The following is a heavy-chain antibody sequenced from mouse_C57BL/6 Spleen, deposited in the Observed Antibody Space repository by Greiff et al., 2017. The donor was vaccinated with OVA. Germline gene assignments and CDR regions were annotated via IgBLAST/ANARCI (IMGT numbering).Heavy chain of an antibody. V-gene: IGHV1-53*01. J-gene: IGHJ3*01. Sequence: VQLQQPGAELVKPGASVKLSCKASGYTFTSYWMHWVKQRHGQGLEWIGDIDPSNGGTTYNQKFKGKATLTVDKSSSTAYMQLSSLTSEDSAVYYGARPIGSYGVWFAYWGQGTLVTVSA. CDR3: ARPIGSYGVWFAY. CDR1: GYTFTSYW. CDR2: IDPSNGGT. D-gene: IGHD2-12*01.